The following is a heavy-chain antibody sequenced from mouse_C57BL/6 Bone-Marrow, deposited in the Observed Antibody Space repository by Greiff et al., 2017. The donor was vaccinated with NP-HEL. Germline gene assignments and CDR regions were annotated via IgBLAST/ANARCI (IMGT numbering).Heavy chain of an antibody. CDR3: ARIRYGSSPAWFAY. V-gene: IGHV8-8*01. J-gene: IGHJ3*01. CDR1: GFSLSTFGMG. D-gene: IGHD1-1*01. CDR2: IWWDDDK. Sequence: LKESGPGILQPSQTLSLTCSFSGFSLSTFGMGVGWIRQPSGKGLEWLAHIWWDDDKYYNPALKSRLTISKDTSKNQVFLKIANVDTADTATYYCARIRYGSSPAWFAYWGQGTLVTVSA.